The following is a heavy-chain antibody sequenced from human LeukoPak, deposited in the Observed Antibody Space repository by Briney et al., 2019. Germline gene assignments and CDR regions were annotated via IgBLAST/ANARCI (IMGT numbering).Heavy chain of an antibody. V-gene: IGHV4-59*01. D-gene: IGHD3-3*01. CDR1: GGSISSYY. Sequence: SETLSLTCTVSGGSISSYYWSWIRQPPGKGLEWIGYIYYSGSTNYNPSLESRVTISVDTSKNQFSLKLSSVTAADTAVYYCARGRRGSGYFYYWGQGTLVTVSS. CDR3: ARGRRGSGYFYY. J-gene: IGHJ4*02. CDR2: IYYSGST.